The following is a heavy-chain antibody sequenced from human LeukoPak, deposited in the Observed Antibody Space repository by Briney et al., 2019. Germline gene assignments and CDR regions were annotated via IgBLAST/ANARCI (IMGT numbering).Heavy chain of an antibody. CDR3: AREVAGSGSYSNFDY. D-gene: IGHD3-10*01. Sequence: ASVKVSCKASGYTFTGYYMHRVRQAPGQGLEWMGWINPNSGGTNYAQKFQGRVTMTRDTSISTAYMELSRLRSDDTAVYYCAREVAGSGSYSNFDYWGQGTLVTVSS. J-gene: IGHJ4*02. CDR2: INPNSGGT. V-gene: IGHV1-2*02. CDR1: GYTFTGYY.